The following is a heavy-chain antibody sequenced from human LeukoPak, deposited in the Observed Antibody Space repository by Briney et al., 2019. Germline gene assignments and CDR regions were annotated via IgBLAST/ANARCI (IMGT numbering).Heavy chain of an antibody. CDR2: IHYSGST. Sequence: PSETLSLTCSVPGGSISTYYWSWIRQPLGKGLEWIAWIHYSGSTNYNPSLKSRVTISLDTSKNQFSLKLSSVTAADTAVYHCAKFASVAGGTNWFDAWGQGTLVTVSA. V-gene: IGHV4-59*08. CDR3: AKFASVAGGTNWFDA. CDR1: GGSISTYY. J-gene: IGHJ5*02. D-gene: IGHD2-15*01.